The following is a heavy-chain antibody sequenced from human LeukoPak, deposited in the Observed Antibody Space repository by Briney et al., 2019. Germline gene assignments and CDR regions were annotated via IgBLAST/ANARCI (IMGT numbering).Heavy chain of an antibody. V-gene: IGHV4-4*02. CDR3: AREGSLGGDAFDI. CDR1: GDSVSSNNW. D-gene: IGHD3-10*01. CDR2: IYHSGGT. J-gene: IGHJ3*02. Sequence: SGTLSLTCAVSGDSVSSNNWWSWVRQPPGKGLEWIGEIYHSGGTNYNPPLKSRVTISVDKSKNQFSLKLTSVTAADTAVYYCAREGSLGGDAFDIWGQGTIVTVSS.